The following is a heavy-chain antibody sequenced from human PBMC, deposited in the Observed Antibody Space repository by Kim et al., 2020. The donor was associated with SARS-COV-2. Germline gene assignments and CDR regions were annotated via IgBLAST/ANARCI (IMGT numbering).Heavy chain of an antibody. CDR1: GGTFSSYA. CDR2: IIPIFGTA. D-gene: IGHD3-3*01. CDR3: ARMGLEWLSKPIYYYYYGMDV. V-gene: IGHV1-69*13. J-gene: IGHJ6*02. Sequence: SVKVSCKASGGTFSSYAISWVRQAPGQGLEWMGGIIPIFGTANYAQKFQGRVTITADESTSTAYMELSSLRSEDTAVYYCARMGLEWLSKPIYYYYYGMDVWGQGTTVTVSS.